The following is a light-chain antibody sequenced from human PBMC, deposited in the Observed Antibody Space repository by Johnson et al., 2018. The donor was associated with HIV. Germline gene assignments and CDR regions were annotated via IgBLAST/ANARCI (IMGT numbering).Light chain of an antibody. J-gene: IGLJ1*01. CDR1: SSNIGNNY. Sequence: QSVLTQPPSVSAAPGQKVTISCSGSSSNIGNNYVSWYQQLPGTAPKLLIYENHKRPSGIPDRFSGSKSGTSATLGITGLQTGYEADYYCGTWDSSLSAGFYVFGTGTKVTVL. CDR2: ENH. CDR3: GTWDSSLSAGFYV. V-gene: IGLV1-51*02.